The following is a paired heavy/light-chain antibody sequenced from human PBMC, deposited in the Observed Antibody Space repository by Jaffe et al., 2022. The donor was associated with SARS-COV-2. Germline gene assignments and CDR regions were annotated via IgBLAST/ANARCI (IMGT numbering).Light chain of an antibody. CDR3: QQFNSFPLT. V-gene: IGKV1-5*03. J-gene: IGKJ4*01. CDR2: KAS. Sequence: DIQMTQTPSTLSASIGDRVTITCRASQNINIWVAWYQQKPGKAPKLLIYKASGLETGVPSRFSGGGSGTEFTLTISSLQPDDFATYYCQQFNSFPLTFGGGTKVEIK. CDR1: QNINIW.
Heavy chain of an antibody. J-gene: IGHJ4*02. D-gene: IGHD2-21*01. CDR1: GGSFSGFY. CDR2: INDSGST. V-gene: IGHV4-34*01. CDR3: ARGPPRGIKFVPLAIFDY. Sequence: QVQLQQWGAGLLKPSETLSLTCAVSGGSFSGFYWSWIRQPPGKGLEWIGEINDSGSTNYNPSLKTRVTIDTSKDQFSLKLRSVTAADTAVYFCARGPPRGIKFVPLAIFDYWGQGTQVTVSS.